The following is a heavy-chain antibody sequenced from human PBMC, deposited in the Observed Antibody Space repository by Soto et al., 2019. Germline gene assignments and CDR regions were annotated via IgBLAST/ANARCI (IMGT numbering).Heavy chain of an antibody. CDR2: ISGSGGGST. CDR1: GFTFSTYA. J-gene: IGHJ6*03. CDR3: AKEGGGYHYYYYYMDV. D-gene: IGHD5-12*01. V-gene: IGHV3-23*01. Sequence: GESLKISCAASGFTFSTYAMSWVRQAPGKGLEWVSAISGSGGGSTYYADSVKGRFTISRDNSKNTLYLQMNSLRAEDTAVYYCAKEGGGYHYYYYYMDVWGKGTTVTVSS.